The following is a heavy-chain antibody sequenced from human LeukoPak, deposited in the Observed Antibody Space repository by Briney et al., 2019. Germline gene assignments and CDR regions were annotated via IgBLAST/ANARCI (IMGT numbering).Heavy chain of an antibody. Sequence: ASVKVSCKASGYTFTSYDINWVRQATGQGLECMGWMNPNSGNTGYAQKFQGRVTMTRNTSISTAYMELSSLRSGDTAVYYCARGLNSPYSSSELGYWGQGTLVTVSS. CDR3: ARGLNSPYSSSELGY. D-gene: IGHD6-6*01. CDR2: MNPNSGNT. CDR1: GYTFTSYD. V-gene: IGHV1-8*01. J-gene: IGHJ4*02.